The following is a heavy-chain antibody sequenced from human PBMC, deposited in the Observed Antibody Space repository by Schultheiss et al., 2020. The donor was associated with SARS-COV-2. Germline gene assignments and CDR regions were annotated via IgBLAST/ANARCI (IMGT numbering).Heavy chain of an antibody. V-gene: IGHV4-59*12. Sequence: SQTLSLTCTVSGGSISSYYWSWIRQPPGKGLEWIGYIYYSGSTNYNPSLKSRVTISVDTSKNQFSLKLSSVTAADTAVYYCARGRGPFDPWGQGTLVTVSS. J-gene: IGHJ5*02. CDR1: GGSISSYY. CDR3: ARGRGPFDP. CDR2: IYYSGST.